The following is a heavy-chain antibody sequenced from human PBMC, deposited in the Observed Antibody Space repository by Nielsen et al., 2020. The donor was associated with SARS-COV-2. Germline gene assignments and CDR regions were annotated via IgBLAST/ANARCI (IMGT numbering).Heavy chain of an antibody. J-gene: IGHJ4*02. CDR3: ARALRSSGWNL. CDR1: GYTFTGYY. D-gene: IGHD6-19*01. Sequence: ASVKVSCKASGYTFTGYYMHWVRQAPGQGLEWMGWINPNSGGTNYAQKFQGWVTMTRDTSISTAYMELSSLRSEDTAVYYCARALRSSGWNLWGQGTLVTVSS. V-gene: IGHV1-2*04. CDR2: INPNSGGT.